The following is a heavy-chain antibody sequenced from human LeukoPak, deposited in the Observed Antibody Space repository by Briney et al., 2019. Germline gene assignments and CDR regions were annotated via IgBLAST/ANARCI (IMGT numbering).Heavy chain of an antibody. CDR3: VKGYCSSISCYGDY. CDR1: GFTFSSYA. J-gene: IGHJ4*02. CDR2: ISSNGGST. V-gene: IGHV3-64D*09. D-gene: IGHD2-2*01. Sequence: GGSLRLSCSASGFTFSSYAMHWVRQAPGKGLEYVSAISSNGGSTYYADSVKGRFTISRDNSKNTLYLQMSSLRAEDTAVYYCVKGYCSSISCYGDYWGQGTLVTVSS.